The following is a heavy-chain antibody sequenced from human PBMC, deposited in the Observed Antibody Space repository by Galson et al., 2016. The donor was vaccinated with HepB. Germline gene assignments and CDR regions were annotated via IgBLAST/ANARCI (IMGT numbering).Heavy chain of an antibody. CDR2: IWYDGNKK. V-gene: IGHV3-33*06. CDR3: AKVHYYYGSGELGYLDL. CDR1: GFTFRGYG. J-gene: IGHJ2*01. Sequence: SLRLSCAASGFTFRGYGMHWVRRAPGKGLEWVALIWYDGNKKYYADSVKGRFTISRDNFRDTLTLQMTSLRAEDTAVYYCAKVHYYYGSGELGYLDLWGRGTLVTVSS. D-gene: IGHD3-10*01.